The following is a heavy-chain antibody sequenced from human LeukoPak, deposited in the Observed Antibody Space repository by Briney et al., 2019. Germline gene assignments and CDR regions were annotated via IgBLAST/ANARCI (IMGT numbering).Heavy chain of an antibody. J-gene: IGHJ4*02. CDR2: IYTTGTT. CDR3: ARSWGIAAAGLFDY. D-gene: IGHD6-13*01. CDR1: GGSFSTYY. V-gene: IGHV4-4*07. Sequence: SETLSLTCTVSGGSFSTYYWSWIRQPAGKGLEWIGHIYTTGTTDYNPSLKSRVTMSIDTSKNQFSLKLNSVTAADTAIYYCARSWGIAAAGLFDYWGQGTLVTVSS.